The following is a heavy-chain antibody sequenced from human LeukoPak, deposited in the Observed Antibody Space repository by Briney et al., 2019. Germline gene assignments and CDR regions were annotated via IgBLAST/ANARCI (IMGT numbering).Heavy chain of an antibody. CDR3: GRLSYQPLLGPIDP. CDR1: GASISSGSYY. CDR2: IYTSGNT. J-gene: IGHJ5*02. V-gene: IGHV4-61*02. D-gene: IGHD2-2*01. Sequence: PSETLSLTCTLAGASISSGSYYWTWIRQPAGKGLEWIGRIYTSGNTNYNPSLRGRVTISMDSAKNQFSLRLTSVTAADTAVYYCGRLSYQPLLGPIDPWGQGTLVTVSS.